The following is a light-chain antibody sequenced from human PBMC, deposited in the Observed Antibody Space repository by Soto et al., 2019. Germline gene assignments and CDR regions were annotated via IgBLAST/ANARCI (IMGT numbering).Light chain of an antibody. Sequence: IVLTQSPATLSLSPGERATLSCRASQSVSSYLAWYQQKPGQAPRLLIYDASNRATGIPARLSGSGSGTDFTLTISSLEPEDFAVYYCQQRSNWPPTWTFGQGTKVDIK. V-gene: IGKV3-11*01. J-gene: IGKJ1*01. CDR3: QQRSNWPPTWT. CDR1: QSVSSY. CDR2: DAS.